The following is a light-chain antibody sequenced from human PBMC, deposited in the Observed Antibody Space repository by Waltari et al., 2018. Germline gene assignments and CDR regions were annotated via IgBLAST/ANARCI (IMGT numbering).Light chain of an antibody. CDR3: QQYGSSLLFT. J-gene: IGKJ3*01. CDR1: QSVSSSY. CDR2: GAS. V-gene: IGKV3-20*01. Sequence: IVLTHSPGTLSLSPGDRATPSCRSSQSVSSSYLAWYQPKPGQAPRLLIYGASSRATGIPDRFSGSGSGTDFTLTISRLEPEDFAVYYCQQYGSSLLFTFGPGTKVDIK.